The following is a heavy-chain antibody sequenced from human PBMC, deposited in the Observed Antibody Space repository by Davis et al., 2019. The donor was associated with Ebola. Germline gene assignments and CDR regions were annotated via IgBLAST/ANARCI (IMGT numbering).Heavy chain of an antibody. V-gene: IGHV4-34*01. D-gene: IGHD1-14*01. CDR1: GGSFSGYY. Sequence: MPSETLSLTCAVYGGSFSGYYWSWIRQPPGKGLEWIGEINHSGSTNYNPSLKSRVTISVDTSKNQFSLKLSSVTAADTAVYYCARRRSTNYYGMDVWGQGTTVTVSS. CDR3: ARRRSTNYYGMDV. J-gene: IGHJ6*02. CDR2: INHSGST.